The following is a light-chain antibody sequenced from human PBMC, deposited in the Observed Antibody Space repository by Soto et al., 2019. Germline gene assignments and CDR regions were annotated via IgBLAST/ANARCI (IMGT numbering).Light chain of an antibody. CDR1: QSVSSSY. CDR2: GAS. CDR3: RQYGRSRGFA. Sequence: VLSLSPGTLSLSKGERATLSCRASQSVSSSYLAWYQQKPGQAPRLLIYGASSRATGIPDRFSGSGSGTDFTLTISRLGPEDFAVYYCRQYGRSRGFAVGGGTKVDIK. V-gene: IGKV3-20*01. J-gene: IGKJ4*01.